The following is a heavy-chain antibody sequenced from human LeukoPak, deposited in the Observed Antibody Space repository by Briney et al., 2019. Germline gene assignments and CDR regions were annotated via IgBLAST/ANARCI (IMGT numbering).Heavy chain of an antibody. V-gene: IGHV3-23*05. D-gene: IGHD4-11*01. Sequence: QAGGSLRLSCVASGFTFSDYAVNWVRQAPGKGLEWVSTFKTKYHQVYYAESVRGRFTISTDNSRNTVFLQMNSLRADDTALYYCARSVPDYTRFDYWGQGALVTVSS. CDR2: FKTKYHQV. CDR3: ARSVPDYTRFDY. CDR1: GFTFSDYA. J-gene: IGHJ4*02.